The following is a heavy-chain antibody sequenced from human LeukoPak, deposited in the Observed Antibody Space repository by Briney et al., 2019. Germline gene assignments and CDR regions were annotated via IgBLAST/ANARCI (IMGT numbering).Heavy chain of an antibody. Sequence: GASVKLFCKASRYTLTGHYMHWGRPAPGQGPEWIGRINPNRGGTNYAQKFQGRVTMTRDTSISTAYMELSRLRSDDTAVYYGARDSVLLWFGEINWFDPWGQGTLVTVSS. D-gene: IGHD3-10*01. CDR2: INPNRGGT. CDR1: RYTLTGHY. CDR3: ARDSVLLWFGEINWFDP. V-gene: IGHV1-2*02. J-gene: IGHJ5*02.